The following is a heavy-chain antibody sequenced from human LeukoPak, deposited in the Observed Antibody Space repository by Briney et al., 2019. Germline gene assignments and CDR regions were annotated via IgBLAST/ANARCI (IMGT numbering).Heavy chain of an antibody. J-gene: IGHJ4*02. CDR1: GGSISSSSYY. CDR2: IYYSGST. CDR3: ARDGDFYYFDY. V-gene: IGHV4-39*02. Sequence: PSETLSLTCTVSGGSISSSSYYWGWIRQPPGTGLEWIGSIYYSGSTYYNPSLKSRVTISVDTSKNQFSLRLSSVTAADTAEYYCARDGDFYYFDYWGQGTQVTVSS.